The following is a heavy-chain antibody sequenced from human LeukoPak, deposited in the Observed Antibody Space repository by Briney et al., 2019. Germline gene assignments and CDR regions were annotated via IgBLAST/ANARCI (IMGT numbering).Heavy chain of an antibody. CDR2: IYHSGST. V-gene: IGHV4-4*02. CDR1: GVSISSSNW. Sequence: SETLFLTCAVSGVSISSSNWWHWVRQPPGKGLEWIGEIYHSGSTNYNPSLKSQVTISVDKSKNQFSLKLSSVPAADTAVYYCSRLPDGWGQGTLVTVSS. CDR3: SRLPDG. J-gene: IGHJ4*02.